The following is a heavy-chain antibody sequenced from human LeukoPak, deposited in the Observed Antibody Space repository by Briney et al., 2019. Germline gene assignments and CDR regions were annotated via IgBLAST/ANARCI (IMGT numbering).Heavy chain of an antibody. V-gene: IGHV3-43*01. Sequence: GGSLRLSCAASGFTFRDYNMHWVRQGPGKGLEWVSHIKWDGGSTYYADSVRGRFTIARDNSKNSLYLQMNSLRTDDTALYYCAKDRERFGSGSIRHGGQGTLVTVSS. CDR1: GFTFRDYN. D-gene: IGHD2-15*01. CDR3: AKDRERFGSGSIRH. CDR2: IKWDGGST. J-gene: IGHJ1*01.